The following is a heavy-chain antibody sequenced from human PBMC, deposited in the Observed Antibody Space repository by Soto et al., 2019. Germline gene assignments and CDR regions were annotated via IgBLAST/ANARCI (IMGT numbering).Heavy chain of an antibody. D-gene: IGHD3-10*01. J-gene: IGHJ5*02. V-gene: IGHV3-74*01. CDR3: ARGNHGGWFDP. CDR1: GFTFSDYW. Sequence: EVQLVESGGGLVQPGGSLRLSCAASGFTFSDYWMHWVRQAPGKGLVWVSRINSDGSSTNYADSVKGRFTISRDNAKNTLYLQMNSLRAEDTAVYYCARGNHGGWFDPWGQGTLVTVSS. CDR2: INSDGSST.